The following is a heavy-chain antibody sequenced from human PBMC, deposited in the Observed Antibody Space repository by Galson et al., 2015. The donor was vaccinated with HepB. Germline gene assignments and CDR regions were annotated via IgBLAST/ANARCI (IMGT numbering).Heavy chain of an antibody. V-gene: IGHV3-11*06. CDR3: ARSRMAAGGIDY. Sequence: SLRLSCAASGFTFSDYYMSWIRQAPGKGLEWVSYISSSSSYTNYADSVKGRFTISRDNAKNSLYLQMNSLRAEDTAVYYCARSRMAAGGIDYWGQGTLVTVSS. CDR2: ISSSSSYT. CDR1: GFTFSDYY. J-gene: IGHJ4*02. D-gene: IGHD6-13*01.